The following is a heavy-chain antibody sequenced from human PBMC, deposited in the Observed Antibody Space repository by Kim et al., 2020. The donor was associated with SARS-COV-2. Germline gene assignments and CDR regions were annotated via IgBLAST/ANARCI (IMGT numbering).Heavy chain of an antibody. CDR3: TRDQYGAGNYYYGMDV. J-gene: IGHJ6*02. Sequence: SLKCRVTISVDTSKNQFSLKLSSVTAAETAVYYCTRDQYGAGNYYYGMDVWGQGTTVTVSS. D-gene: IGHD1-1*01. V-gene: IGHV4-31*02.